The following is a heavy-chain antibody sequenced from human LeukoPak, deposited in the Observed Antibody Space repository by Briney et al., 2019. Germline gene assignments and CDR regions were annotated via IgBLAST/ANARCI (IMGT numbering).Heavy chain of an antibody. Sequence: SETLSLTCTVSGGSVSSGSYYWSWIRQPPGKGLEWIGYIYYSGSTNYNPSLQSRVTISVDTSKNQFSLKLSSVTAADTAVYYCARDKVVVVPAALTPQYYYYYGMDVWGKGTTVTVSS. CDR1: GGSVSSGSYY. CDR3: ARDKVVVVPAALTPQYYYYYGMDV. CDR2: IYYSGST. D-gene: IGHD2-2*01. V-gene: IGHV4-61*01. J-gene: IGHJ6*04.